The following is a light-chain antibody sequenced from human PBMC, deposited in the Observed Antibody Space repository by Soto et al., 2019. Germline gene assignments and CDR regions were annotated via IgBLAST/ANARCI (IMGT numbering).Light chain of an antibody. Sequence: QSVLTQPPSVSGAPGQRVTISCTGSSSNIGAGYDVHWYQQLPGTAPKLLIYGDSNRPSGVPDRFSGSKSGTSASLAITGLQAEDEADYYCQSYDSSLSGSMVFGGETKLTVL. J-gene: IGLJ2*01. CDR3: QSYDSSLSGSMV. CDR2: GDS. CDR1: SSNIGAGYD. V-gene: IGLV1-40*01.